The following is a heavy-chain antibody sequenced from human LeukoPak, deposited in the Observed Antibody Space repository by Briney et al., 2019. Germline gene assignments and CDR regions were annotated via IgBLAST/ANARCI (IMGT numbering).Heavy chain of an antibody. CDR2: IHPSGGST. Sequence: ASVKVSCKASGYTFTGYYMHWVRQAPGQGLEWMGIIHPSGGSTSYARKFQGRVTMTRDTSTSTVYMELSSLRSEDTAVYYCARSPYGSGSYEYNWFDPWGQGTLVTVSS. CDR1: GYTFTGYY. V-gene: IGHV1-46*01. CDR3: ARSPYGSGSYEYNWFDP. D-gene: IGHD3-10*01. J-gene: IGHJ5*02.